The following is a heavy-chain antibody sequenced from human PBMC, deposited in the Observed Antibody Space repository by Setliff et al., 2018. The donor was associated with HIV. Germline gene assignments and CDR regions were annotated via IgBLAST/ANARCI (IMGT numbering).Heavy chain of an antibody. CDR2: IYFSGRT. J-gene: IGHJ4*02. CDR3: ATSEWELIDFDY. D-gene: IGHD1-26*01. CDR1: GGSISSSSYY. Sequence: SETLSLTCTVFGGSISSSSYYWGWIRQPPGKGPEWIGSIYFSGRTYYNPSLKSRVTMSVDTSKHQFSLNLNSVTAADTAVYFCATSEWELIDFDYWGQGTLVTVS. V-gene: IGHV4-39*01.